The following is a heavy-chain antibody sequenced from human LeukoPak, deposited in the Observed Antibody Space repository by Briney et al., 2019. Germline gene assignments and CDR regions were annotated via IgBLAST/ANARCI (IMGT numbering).Heavy chain of an antibody. CDR3: ARRTSTGSSNY. Sequence: SETLSLTCTVSGGSISSSSYYWGWKRPPPGKELEWIGSIYYSGSTYYNTSLKSRVTISVDTSKNQFSLKLSSVTAADTAVYYCARRTSTGSSNYWGQGTLVTVSS. D-gene: IGHD1-26*01. V-gene: IGHV4-39*01. CDR2: IYYSGST. CDR1: GGSISSSSYY. J-gene: IGHJ4*02.